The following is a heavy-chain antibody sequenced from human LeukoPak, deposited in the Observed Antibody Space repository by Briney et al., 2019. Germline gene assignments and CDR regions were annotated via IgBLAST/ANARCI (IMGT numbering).Heavy chain of an antibody. CDR1: GFTFSTYW. J-gene: IGHJ3*02. Sequence: PGGSLRLSCAASGFTFSTYWMSWVRQAPGKGLEWVASIKQDGSEKYPVDSVKGRFTISGDNAKNSLYLQMNSLRAEDTAVYYCARQIGWRDAFDIWGQGTMVTVSS. D-gene: IGHD6-19*01. CDR2: IKQDGSEK. V-gene: IGHV3-7*01. CDR3: ARQIGWRDAFDI.